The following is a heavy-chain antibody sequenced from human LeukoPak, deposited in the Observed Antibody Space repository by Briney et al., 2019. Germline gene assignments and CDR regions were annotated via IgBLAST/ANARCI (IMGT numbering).Heavy chain of an antibody. J-gene: IGHJ5*02. Sequence: KPSETLSLTCTVSGGSISSSSYYWGWIRQPPGKGLEWIGSIYYSGSTYYNPSLKSRVTISVDTSKNLFSLKLSSVTAADTAVYYCARPAGRAYCGGDCVRHWFGPWGQGTLVTVSS. CDR3: ARPAGRAYCGGDCVRHWFGP. CDR2: IYYSGST. D-gene: IGHD2-21*02. V-gene: IGHV4-39*01. CDR1: GGSISSSSYY.